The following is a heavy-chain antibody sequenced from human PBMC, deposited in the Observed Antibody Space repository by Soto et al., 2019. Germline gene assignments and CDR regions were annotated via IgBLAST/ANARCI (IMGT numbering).Heavy chain of an antibody. D-gene: IGHD4-17*01. CDR1: GYTFTGYY. CDR2: INVDSGNT. CDR3: AAGGDDDFDY. Sequence: GASVKVSCKASGYTFTGYYMHWVRQAPGQRLEWIGWINVDSGNTNYAQKFQERVTITRDMSTSTAYMELSSLRSEDTAVYYCAAGGDDDFDYWGQGTLVTVSS. V-gene: IGHV1-58*02. J-gene: IGHJ4*02.